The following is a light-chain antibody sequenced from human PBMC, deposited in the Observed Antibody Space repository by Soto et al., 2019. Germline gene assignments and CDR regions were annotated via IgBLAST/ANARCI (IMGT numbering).Light chain of an antibody. Sequence: QSVLTQPPSASGTPGQRVNISCSGSSSNIGSNTVNWYQQLPGTAPKLLIYTYNQRPSGVPDRFSGSKSGTSASLAISGLQSEDEADYYCAAWDDSLNGVVFGGGTKLTVL. J-gene: IGLJ3*02. CDR2: TYN. CDR3: AAWDDSLNGVV. CDR1: SSNIGSNT. V-gene: IGLV1-44*01.